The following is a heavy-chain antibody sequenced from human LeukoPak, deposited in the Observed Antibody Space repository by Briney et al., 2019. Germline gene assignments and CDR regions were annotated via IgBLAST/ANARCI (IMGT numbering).Heavy chain of an antibody. J-gene: IGHJ6*02. V-gene: IGHV1-46*01. CDR1: GYTVTSDY. CDR3: ASEGGFMGMDV. Sequence: GASVKVCCKAYGYTVTSDYMHWVRQTPGQGLEWMGIINPSGGSTSYAQKFQGRVTMTRDTSTSTVYMELSSLRSEDTAVYYCASEGGFMGMDVWGQGTTVTVSS. D-gene: IGHD5-12*01. CDR2: INPSGGST.